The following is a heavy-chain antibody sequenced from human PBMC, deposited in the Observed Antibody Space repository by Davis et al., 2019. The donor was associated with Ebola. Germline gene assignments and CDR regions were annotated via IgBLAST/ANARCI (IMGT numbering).Heavy chain of an antibody. J-gene: IGHJ4*02. CDR2: IYYSGST. D-gene: IGHD2/OR15-2a*01. CDR1: GGSISSYY. V-gene: IGHV4-59*01. Sequence: MPSETLSLTCTVSGGSISSYYGSWIRQPPGKGLEWIGYIYYSGSTNYNPSLKSRVTISVDTSKNQFSLKLSSVTAADTAVYYCARSPFPGGIDYWGQGTLVTVSS. CDR3: ARSPFPGGIDY.